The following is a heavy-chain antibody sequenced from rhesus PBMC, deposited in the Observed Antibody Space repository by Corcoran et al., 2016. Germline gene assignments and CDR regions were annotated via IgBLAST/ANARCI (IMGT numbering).Heavy chain of an antibody. V-gene: IGHV4S11*01. D-gene: IGHD4-29*01. J-gene: IGHJ4*01. CDR1: GGSFRSNY. Sequence: QVQLQESGPGLVKPLETLSLTCAVSGGSFRSNYWSWIRQPPGKGLGWIGYIYGSGSSTNYNPSLKSRVTLSVDTSKNQFSLKLSSVTAADTAVYYCAREPPSYGSSLYYFDYWGQGVLVTVSS. CDR2: IYGSGSST. CDR3: AREPPSYGSSLYYFDY.